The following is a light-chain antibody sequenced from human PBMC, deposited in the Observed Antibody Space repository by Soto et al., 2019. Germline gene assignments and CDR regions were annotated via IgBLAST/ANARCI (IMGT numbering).Light chain of an antibody. Sequence: QSVLTQPASVSGSDGQSITIYCTGSSSDVGSYNHVSWYQQRPGKAPKFMIYEGNKRPSGVSNRFSGSKSGNTASLTISGLQGDDEADYYCCLYAGGSTYVFGIGTKGTVL. CDR3: CLYAGGSTYV. CDR2: EGN. V-gene: IGLV2-23*01. J-gene: IGLJ1*01. CDR1: SSDVGSYNH.